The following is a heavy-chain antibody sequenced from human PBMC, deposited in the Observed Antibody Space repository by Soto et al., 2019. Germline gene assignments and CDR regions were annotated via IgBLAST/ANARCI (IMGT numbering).Heavy chain of an antibody. J-gene: IGHJ6*02. CDR1: GGTFSSYA. D-gene: IGHD2-15*01. CDR2: IIPIFGTA. V-gene: IGHV1-69*13. Sequence: ASVKVSCRASGGTFSSYAISWVRQAPGQGLEWMGGIIPIFGTANYAQKFQGRVTITADESTSTGDMELGSLRSEDTAVYYCARDTCSGGSCYSSHNYYGKDVWGQGTTVTVSS. CDR3: ARDTCSGGSCYSSHNYYGKDV.